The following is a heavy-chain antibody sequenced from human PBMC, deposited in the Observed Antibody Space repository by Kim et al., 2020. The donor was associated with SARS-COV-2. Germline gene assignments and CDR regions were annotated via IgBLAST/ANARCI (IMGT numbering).Heavy chain of an antibody. CDR2: K. J-gene: IGHJ4*02. D-gene: IGHD3-3*01. Sequence: KSNADSGKSRQTITRDNSKNPLYMQMNSLRAEDTDVYYCAKDRSGAIDYWGQGTLVTVSS. V-gene: IGHV3-33*06. CDR3: AKDRSGAIDY.